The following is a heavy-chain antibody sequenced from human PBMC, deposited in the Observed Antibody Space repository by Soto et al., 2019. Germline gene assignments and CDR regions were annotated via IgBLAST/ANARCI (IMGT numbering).Heavy chain of an antibody. CDR1: GFTFSSNA. D-gene: IGHD2-2*01. Sequence: PGGSLRLSCAASGFTFSSNAMSWVRQAPGKGLEWVSAISGSGGSTYYADSVKGRFTISRDNSKNTLYLQMNSLRAEDTAVYYCAKVGMDPQLNFDYWGQGTLVTVSS. CDR3: AKVGMDPQLNFDY. V-gene: IGHV3-23*01. CDR2: ISGSGGST. J-gene: IGHJ4*02.